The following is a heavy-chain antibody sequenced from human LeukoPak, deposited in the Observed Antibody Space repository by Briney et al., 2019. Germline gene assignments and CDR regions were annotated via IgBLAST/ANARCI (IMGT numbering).Heavy chain of an antibody. CDR1: GFTFSSYG. V-gene: IGHV3-30*03. CDR2: ISYDGSNK. J-gene: IGHJ4*02. CDR3: ARDGLPAAADY. D-gene: IGHD2-2*01. Sequence: GRSLRLSCEASGFTFSSYGMHWVRQAPGKGLEWVAVISYDGSNKYYADSVKGRFTISRDNAKNTLFLQMNSLRVEDTAVYYCARDGLPAAADYWGQGTLVTVSS.